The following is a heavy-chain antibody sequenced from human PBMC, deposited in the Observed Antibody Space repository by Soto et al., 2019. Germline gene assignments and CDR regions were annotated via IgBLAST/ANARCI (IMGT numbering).Heavy chain of an antibody. V-gene: IGHV4-31*03. D-gene: IGHD2-15*01. Sequence: SETLSLTCTVSGGSISSGGYYWSWIRQHPGKGLEWIGYIYYSGSTHYNPSLKSRVTISVDTSKNQFSLKLSSVTAADTAVYYCARDGVTRGYQQYCSGGSCYSGGGSYYYGMDVWGQGTTVTVSS. CDR1: GGSISSGGYY. J-gene: IGHJ6*02. CDR2: IYYSGST. CDR3: ARDGVTRGYQQYCSGGSCYSGGGSYYYGMDV.